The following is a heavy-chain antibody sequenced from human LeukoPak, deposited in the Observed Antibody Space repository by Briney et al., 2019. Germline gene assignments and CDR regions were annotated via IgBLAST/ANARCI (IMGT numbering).Heavy chain of an antibody. CDR1: GFTFSSYG. Sequence: SGGSLRRSCAASGFTFSSYGMHWVRQAPGKGLEWVAVIWYDGSNKYYADSVKGRFTISRDNSKNTLYLQMNSLRAEDTAVYYCAKDYYYDSSGPDYWGQGTLVTVSS. D-gene: IGHD3-22*01. CDR2: IWYDGSNK. J-gene: IGHJ4*02. V-gene: IGHV3-33*06. CDR3: AKDYYYDSSGPDY.